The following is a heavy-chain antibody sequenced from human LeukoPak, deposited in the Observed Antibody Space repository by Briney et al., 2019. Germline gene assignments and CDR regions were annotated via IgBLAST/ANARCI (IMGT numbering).Heavy chain of an antibody. CDR2: TSGSGDDI. Sequence: GGSLRLSCAASGFTFSSYGMSWVRQAPGKGLEWVSSTSGSGDDIYYADSVKGRFTLSRDNSKNTLYLQMNSLRADDTAVYYCAKKRSSGGATQFDYWGQGTLVTVSS. J-gene: IGHJ4*02. V-gene: IGHV3-23*01. D-gene: IGHD2-15*01. CDR1: GFTFSSYG. CDR3: AKKRSSGGATQFDY.